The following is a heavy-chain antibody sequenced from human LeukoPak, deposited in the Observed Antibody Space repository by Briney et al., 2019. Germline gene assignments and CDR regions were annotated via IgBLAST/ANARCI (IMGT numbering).Heavy chain of an antibody. CDR2: IWYDGNNE. V-gene: IGHV3-33*06. D-gene: IGHD6-6*01. CDR1: GFTFSTFG. J-gene: IGHJ4*02. CDR3: AKDSSSSLDH. Sequence: GGSLRLSCAASGFTFSTFGMHWVRQAPGKGLEWVAVIWYDGNNEYYADSVKGRFAISRDNSNNTLFLQMYSLRAEDTAVYYCAKDSSSSLDHWGQGTLVTDSS.